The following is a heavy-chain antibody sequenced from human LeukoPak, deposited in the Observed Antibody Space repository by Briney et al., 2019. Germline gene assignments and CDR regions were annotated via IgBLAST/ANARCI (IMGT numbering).Heavy chain of an antibody. V-gene: IGHV3-33*03. CDR2: IWFDGSIK. CDR1: GLIFNTYG. Sequence: GGSLRLSCAASGLIFNTYGMHWVRQAPGKGLEWVAVIWFDGSIKYYADSVKGRFTISRDNAKNSLYLQMNSLRAEDTAVYYCVRHPSARFDYWGQGTLVTVSS. D-gene: IGHD1-26*01. CDR3: VRHPSARFDY. J-gene: IGHJ4*02.